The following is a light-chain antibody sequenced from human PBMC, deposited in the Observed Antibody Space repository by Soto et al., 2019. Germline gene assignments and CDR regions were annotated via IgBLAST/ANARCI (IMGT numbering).Light chain of an antibody. CDR2: GAS. J-gene: IGKJ5*01. CDR1: QSVSSK. Sequence: IVIPQPPATLSVSPGARATLSCSTSQSVSSKLAWYQQKPGQAPRLLIYGASTRATGIPARFSGSGSGTEFTLTISSLQSEDFAVYYCQQYNNWPPITFGQGTRLEI. CDR3: QQYNNWPPIT. V-gene: IGKV3-15*01.